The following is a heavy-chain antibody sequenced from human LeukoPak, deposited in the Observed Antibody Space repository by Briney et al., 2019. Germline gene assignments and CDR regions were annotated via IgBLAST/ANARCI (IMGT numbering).Heavy chain of an antibody. D-gene: IGHD3-10*01. CDR3: ARDYLSGGGFDY. CDR1: GFTFSSYE. Sequence: GGSLRLSCAAPGFTFSSYEMNWVRQAPGKGLERVSYISSSGSTIYYADSVKGRFTISRGNAKNSLYLQMNSLRAEDTAVYYCARDYLSGGGFDYWGQGTLVTVSS. CDR2: ISSSGSTI. V-gene: IGHV3-48*03. J-gene: IGHJ4*02.